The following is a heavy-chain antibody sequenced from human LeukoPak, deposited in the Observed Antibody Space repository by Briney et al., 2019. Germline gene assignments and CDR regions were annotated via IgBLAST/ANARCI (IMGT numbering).Heavy chain of an antibody. CDR3: ARRGGYSYGYPRLDY. J-gene: IGHJ4*02. Sequence: SETLSLTCSVSGYSISSGYYWGWIRQPPGKGLEWIGSIYHSGSTYYNPSLKSRVTISVDTSKNQFSLKLSSVTAADTAVYYCARRGGYSYGYPRLDYWGQGTLVTVSS. CDR1: GYSISSGYY. CDR2: IYHSGST. V-gene: IGHV4-38-2*02. D-gene: IGHD5-18*01.